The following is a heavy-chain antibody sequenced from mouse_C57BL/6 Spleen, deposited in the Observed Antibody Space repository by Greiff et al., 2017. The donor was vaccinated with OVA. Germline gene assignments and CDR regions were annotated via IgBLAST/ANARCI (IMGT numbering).Heavy chain of an antibody. J-gene: IGHJ4*01. D-gene: IGHD1-1*01. Sequence: QVQLKESGAELVRPGTSVKVSCKASGYAFTNYLIEWVKQRPGQGLEWIGVINPGSGGTNYNEKFKGKATLTADKSSSTAYMQLSSLTSEDSAVYFCARGGIIGSSYAMDYWGQGTSVTVSS. CDR1: GYAFTNYL. V-gene: IGHV1-54*01. CDR3: ARGGIIGSSYAMDY. CDR2: INPGSGGT.